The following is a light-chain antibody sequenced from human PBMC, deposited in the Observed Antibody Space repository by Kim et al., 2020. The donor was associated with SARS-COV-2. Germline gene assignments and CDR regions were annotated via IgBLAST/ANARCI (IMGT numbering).Light chain of an antibody. J-gene: IGKJ2*01. V-gene: IGKV4-1*01. CDR3: QQYYGSPYT. Sequence: DIVMTQSPDSLAVSLGERATINCKSSQSVLWKSNNKNYLAWYQQKPRQPPKLLIYWASTRESGVPDRFSGSGSGTDFALTISSLQAEDVAVYYCQQYYGSPYTFGQGTKLEI. CDR2: WAS. CDR1: QSVLWKSNNKNY.